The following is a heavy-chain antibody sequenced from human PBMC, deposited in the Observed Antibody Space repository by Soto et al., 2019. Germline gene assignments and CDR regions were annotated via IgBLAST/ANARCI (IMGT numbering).Heavy chain of an antibody. CDR3: ARDVNWNDWFDP. Sequence: GGYLRLSCEVSGFTFSSYSMNWVRQAPGKGLEWVSSISSSSSYIYYADSVKGRFTISRDNAKNSLYLQMNSLGAEDTAVYYCARDVNWNDWFDPWGQGTLVTVSS. CDR1: GFTFSSYS. D-gene: IGHD1-1*01. J-gene: IGHJ5*02. CDR2: ISSSSSYI. V-gene: IGHV3-21*01.